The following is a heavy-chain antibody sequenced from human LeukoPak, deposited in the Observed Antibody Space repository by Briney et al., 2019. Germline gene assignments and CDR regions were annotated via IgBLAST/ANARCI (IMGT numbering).Heavy chain of an antibody. CDR2: INHSGST. J-gene: IGHJ4*02. V-gene: IGHV4-34*01. CDR1: GGSFSGYY. D-gene: IGHD6-19*01. CDR3: ARHGSGWPFDY. Sequence: SETLSLTCAVYGGSFSGYYWSWIRQPPGKGLEWIGEINHSGSTNYNPSLKSRVTISVDTSKNQFSLKLSSVTAADTAVYYCARHGSGWPFDYWGQGTLVTVSS.